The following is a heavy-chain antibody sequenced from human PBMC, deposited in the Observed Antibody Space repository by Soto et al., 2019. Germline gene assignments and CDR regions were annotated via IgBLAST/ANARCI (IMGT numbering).Heavy chain of an antibody. V-gene: IGHV3-30-3*01. CDR1: GFTFSSYA. D-gene: IGHD2-15*01. Sequence: QVQLVESGGGVVQPGRSLRLSCAASGFTFSSYAMHWVRQAPGKGLEWVAVISYDGSNKYYADSVKGRFTSSRDNSKNTLYLQMNSLRAADTAVYYCARGTLAPDRGFVVVAATPFDYWGRGTLVTVSS. J-gene: IGHJ4*02. CDR2: ISYDGSNK. CDR3: ARGTLAPDRGFVVVAATPFDY.